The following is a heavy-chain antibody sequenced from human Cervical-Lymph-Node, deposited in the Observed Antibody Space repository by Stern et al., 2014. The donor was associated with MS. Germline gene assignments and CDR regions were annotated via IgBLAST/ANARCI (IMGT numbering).Heavy chain of an antibody. CDR2: IYNSGSS. D-gene: IGHD2-2*02. J-gene: IGHJ4*02. CDR3: AAGYCTSASCYTGRNFGY. V-gene: IGHV4-31*03. CDR1: GGSISSGGYY. Sequence: VQLVESGPGLVKPSQTLSLTCTVSGGSISSGGYYWSWIRQHPGKGLEWIGYIYNSGSSSYNPSLKSRVIISGDTSKNQVSLNLTSVTAADSAVYYCAAGYCTSASCYTGRNFGYWGQGTLVTVSS.